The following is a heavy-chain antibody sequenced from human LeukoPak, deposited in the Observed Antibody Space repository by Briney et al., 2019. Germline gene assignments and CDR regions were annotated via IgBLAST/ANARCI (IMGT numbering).Heavy chain of an antibody. CDR2: IYYSGST. D-gene: IGHD5-18*01. J-gene: IGHJ5*02. V-gene: IGHV4-30-4*01. Sequence: SETLSLTCTVSGGSISSGDYYWSWLRQPPGKGLEWIGYIYYSGSTYYNPSLKSRVTISVDTSKNQFSLKLSSVTAADTAVYYCARGGIQLWSNWFDPWGQGTLVTVSS. CDR3: ARGGIQLWSNWFDP. CDR1: GGSISSGDYY.